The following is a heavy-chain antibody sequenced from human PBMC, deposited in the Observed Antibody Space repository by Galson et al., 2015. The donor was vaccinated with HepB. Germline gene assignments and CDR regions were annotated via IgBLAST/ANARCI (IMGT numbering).Heavy chain of an antibody. J-gene: IGHJ4*02. CDR3: ARVDGSGSYYEFDY. CDR1: GYTFTRYA. Sequence: SVKVSCKASGYTFTRYAMNWVRQAPGQGLEWMGWINTNTGNPTYAQGFTGRFVFSLDTSVSTAYLQISSLKAGDTAVYYCARVDGSGSYYEFDYWGQGTLVTVSS. CDR2: INTNTGNP. V-gene: IGHV7-4-1*02. D-gene: IGHD3-10*01.